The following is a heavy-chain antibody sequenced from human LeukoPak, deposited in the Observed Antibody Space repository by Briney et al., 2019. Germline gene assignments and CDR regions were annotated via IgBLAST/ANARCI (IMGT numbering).Heavy chain of an antibody. CDR1: GFTVSSNY. Sequence: PGGSLRLSCAASGFTVSSNYMSWVRPAPGKGLEWGSVIYSGGSTYYADSVKGRFTISRDNSKNTLYLQMNSLRAEDTAVDYCARVYRLYDSSGYYTSSRAFDIWGQGTMVTVSS. J-gene: IGHJ3*02. CDR2: IYSGGST. D-gene: IGHD3-22*01. V-gene: IGHV3-53*01. CDR3: ARVYRLYDSSGYYTSSRAFDI.